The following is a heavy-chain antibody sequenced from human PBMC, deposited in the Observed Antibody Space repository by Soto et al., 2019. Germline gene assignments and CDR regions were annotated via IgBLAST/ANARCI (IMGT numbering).Heavy chain of an antibody. V-gene: IGHV4-34*01. D-gene: IGHD2-2*01. CDR3: ARGTFKPDIVVVPAAIPWFDP. Sequence: PSETLSLTCVVSGGSLSDYFWSWIRQPPGMALEWIGEINHLGSINYNPSLKSRVTISVDTSKNQFSLKLSSVTAADTAVYYCARGTFKPDIVVVPAAIPWFDPWGQGTLVTVSS. J-gene: IGHJ5*02. CDR1: GGSLSDYF. CDR2: INHLGSI.